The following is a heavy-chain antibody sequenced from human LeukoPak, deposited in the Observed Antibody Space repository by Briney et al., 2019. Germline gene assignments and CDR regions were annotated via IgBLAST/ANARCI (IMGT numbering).Heavy chain of an antibody. J-gene: IGHJ5*02. Sequence: SGGSLRLSCAASGLTFDDYAMHWVRQAPGKGLEWVSGISWNSAGIGYADSVKGRFTISRDNSKNTLYLQMNSLRPEDTAVYYCAKDNPIEKVPGLGPGSWGQGTLVTVSS. D-gene: IGHD2-2*01. V-gene: IGHV3-9*01. CDR3: AKDNPIEKVPGLGPGS. CDR2: ISWNSAGI. CDR1: GLTFDDYA.